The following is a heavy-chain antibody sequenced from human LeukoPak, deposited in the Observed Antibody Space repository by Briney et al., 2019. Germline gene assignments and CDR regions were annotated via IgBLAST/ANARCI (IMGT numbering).Heavy chain of an antibody. CDR1: GFTFSSYA. CDR2: ISGSGGST. Sequence: PGGSLRLSCAASGFTFSSYAMSWVRQAPGKGLEWVSAISGSGGSTYYAYSVKGRFTISRDNSKNTLYLQMNSLRAEDTAVYYCAKGMEPLTEGYCSGGSCYSGEGNYYYYYYMDVWGKGTTVTVSS. V-gene: IGHV3-23*01. J-gene: IGHJ6*03. CDR3: AKGMEPLTEGYCSGGSCYSGEGNYYYYYYMDV. D-gene: IGHD2-15*01.